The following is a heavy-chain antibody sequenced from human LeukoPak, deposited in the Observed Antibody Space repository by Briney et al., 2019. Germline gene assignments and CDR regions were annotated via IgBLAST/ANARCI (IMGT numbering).Heavy chain of an antibody. CDR3: AKGERYCTNGVCYRDY. CDR1: GFTFSSYA. J-gene: IGHJ4*02. Sequence: GGSLRLSCAASGFTFSSYAMNWVRQAPGKGLEWVSAISGSGGSTYYADSVEGRFTISRDNSKNTLYLQMNSLRAEDTAVYYCAKGERYCTNGVCYRDYWGQGTLVTASS. CDR2: ISGSGGST. V-gene: IGHV3-23*01. D-gene: IGHD2-8*01.